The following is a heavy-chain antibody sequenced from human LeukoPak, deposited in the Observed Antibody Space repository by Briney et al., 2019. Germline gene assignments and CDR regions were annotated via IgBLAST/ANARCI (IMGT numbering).Heavy chain of an antibody. CDR3: ARGIMNGMDV. CDR1: GFTFSGYA. CDR2: ISSSSSYI. V-gene: IGHV3-21*01. Sequence: PGGSLRLSCAASGFTFSGYAMSWVRQAPGKGLEWVSSISSSSSYIYYADSVKGRFTIPRDNAKNSLYLQMNSLRAEDTAVYYCARGIMNGMDVWGQGTTVTVSS. D-gene: IGHD3-16*01. J-gene: IGHJ6*02.